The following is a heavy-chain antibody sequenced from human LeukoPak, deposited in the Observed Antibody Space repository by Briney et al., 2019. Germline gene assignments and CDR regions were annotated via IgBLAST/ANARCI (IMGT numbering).Heavy chain of an antibody. V-gene: IGHV1-18*01. D-gene: IGHD1-26*01. CDR2: ISTYNGHR. CDR3: ARIGRASWYFGY. CDR1: GYNFTTYG. J-gene: IGHJ4*02. Sequence: ASVKVSCKASGYNFTTYGLTWVRQAPGQGLEWMGWISTYNGHRNYAQKFQGRVTMTTDTSTRTAYMELKSLTSDDTAVYYCARIGRASWYFGYWGQGTLVTVSS.